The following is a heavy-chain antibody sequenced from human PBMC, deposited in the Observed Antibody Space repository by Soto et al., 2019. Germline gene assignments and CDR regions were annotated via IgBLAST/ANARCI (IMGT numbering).Heavy chain of an antibody. CDR2: IGGGDDI. J-gene: IGHJ3*01. CDR1: GFTFSNYA. CDR3: AKDSISYNGIYDAFDV. Sequence: VQLLESGGGLVQPGGSLRLSCEASGFTFSNYAMAWVRQTPGEGPEWVSTIGGGDDIFYAESVQGRFIISRDDSRSTMYLQMDNLRLEDTAIYFCAKDSISYNGIYDAFDVWGQGTVATVSS. D-gene: IGHD3-3*02. V-gene: IGHV3-23*01.